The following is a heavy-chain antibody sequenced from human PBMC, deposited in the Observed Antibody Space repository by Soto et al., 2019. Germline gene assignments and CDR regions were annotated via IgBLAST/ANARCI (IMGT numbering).Heavy chain of an antibody. CDR2: IYYSGST. D-gene: IGHD2-2*01. CDR3: ARGPTSTDIVVVPAAHYYYYYMDV. Sequence: SETLSLTCTVSGGSISSYYWSWIRQPPGKGLEWIGYIYYSGSTNYNPSLKSRVTISVDTSKNQFSLKLSSVTAADTAVYDCARGPTSTDIVVVPAAHYYYYYMDVWGKGTTVTVSS. V-gene: IGHV4-59*01. J-gene: IGHJ6*03. CDR1: GGSISSYY.